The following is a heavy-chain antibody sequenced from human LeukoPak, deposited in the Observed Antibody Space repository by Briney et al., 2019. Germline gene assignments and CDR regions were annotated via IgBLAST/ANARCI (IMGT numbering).Heavy chain of an antibody. CDR3: VKGSSGWYEGYFDY. CDR1: GFTFSRYA. Sequence: PGGSLRLSCSASGFTFSRYAMHWVRQAPGKGLEYVSTISSNGGSTYYADSVKGRFTISRDNSKNTLYLQMSSLRAEDTAVYYCVKGSSGWYEGYFDYWGQGTLVTVSS. D-gene: IGHD6-19*01. J-gene: IGHJ4*02. V-gene: IGHV3-64D*09. CDR2: ISSNGGST.